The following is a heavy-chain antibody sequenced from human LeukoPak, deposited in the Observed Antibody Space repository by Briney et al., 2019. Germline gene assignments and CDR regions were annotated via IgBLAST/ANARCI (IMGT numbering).Heavy chain of an antibody. CDR1: GGSISSYY. D-gene: IGHD3-9*01. CDR2: IYYSGST. CDR3: VTMLTGYYTYFDY. V-gene: IGHV4-59*08. J-gene: IGHJ4*02. Sequence: KASETLSLTCTVSGGSISSYYWSWIRQPPGKGLEWIGYIYYSGSTNYNPSLKSRVPISVDTSKNQFSLKLSSVTAADTAVYYCVTMLTGYYTYFDYWGQGTLVTVSS.